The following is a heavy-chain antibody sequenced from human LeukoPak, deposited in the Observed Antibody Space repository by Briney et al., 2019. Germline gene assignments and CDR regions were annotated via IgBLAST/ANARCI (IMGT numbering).Heavy chain of an antibody. CDR3: ARDPYYDFWSGYSSWFDP. CDR2: ISAYNGNT. D-gene: IGHD3-3*01. J-gene: IGHJ5*02. CDR1: GYTFTSYG. V-gene: IGHV1-18*01. Sequence: ASVKVSCKASGYTFTSYGISWVRQAPGQGLGWMGWISAYNGNTNYAQKLQGRVTMTTDTSTSTAYMELRSLRSDDTAVYYCARDPYYDFWSGYSSWFDPWGQGTLVTVSS.